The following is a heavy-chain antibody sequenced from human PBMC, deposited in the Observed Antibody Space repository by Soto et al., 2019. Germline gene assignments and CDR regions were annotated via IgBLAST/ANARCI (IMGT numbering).Heavy chain of an antibody. CDR1: GFTFSSYG. CDR3: ARGITMVRGGPRRNYYGMDV. CDR2: IWYDGSNK. Sequence: VQLVESGGGVVQPGRSLRLSCAASGFTFSSYGMHWVRQAPGKGLEWVAVIWYDGSNKYYADSVKGRFTISRDNSKNTLYLQMNSLRAEDTAVYYCARGITMVRGGPRRNYYGMDVWGQGTTVTVSS. D-gene: IGHD3-10*01. J-gene: IGHJ6*02. V-gene: IGHV3-33*01.